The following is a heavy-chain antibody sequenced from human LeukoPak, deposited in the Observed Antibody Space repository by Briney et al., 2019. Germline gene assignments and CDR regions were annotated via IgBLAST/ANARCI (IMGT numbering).Heavy chain of an antibody. Sequence: GGSLRLSCAASGFTFSSYGMLWVRQAPGKGLDWVSFIRYDGNNKLYADSVKGRFTISRDNSKNTLYLHINSLRAEDTAVYYCVKDNPLDYWGQGTLVIVSS. CDR1: GFTFSSYG. CDR3: VKDNPLDY. CDR2: IRYDGNNK. J-gene: IGHJ4*02. D-gene: IGHD1-14*01. V-gene: IGHV3-30*02.